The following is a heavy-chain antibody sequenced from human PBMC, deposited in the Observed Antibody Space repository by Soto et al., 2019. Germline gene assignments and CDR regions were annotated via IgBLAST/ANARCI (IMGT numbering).Heavy chain of an antibody. CDR2: IYYSGST. Sequence: QVQLQESGPGLVKPSQTLSLTCTVSGGSISSGDYYWSWIRQPPGKGLEWIGYIYYSGSTYYNPSLKSRVTISVDTSKNQFSLKLSSVTAADTAVYYCARGGGGLLLWFGELLSGMDVWGQGTTVTVSS. D-gene: IGHD3-10*01. CDR1: GGSISSGDYY. CDR3: ARGGGGLLLWFGELLSGMDV. J-gene: IGHJ6*02. V-gene: IGHV4-30-4*01.